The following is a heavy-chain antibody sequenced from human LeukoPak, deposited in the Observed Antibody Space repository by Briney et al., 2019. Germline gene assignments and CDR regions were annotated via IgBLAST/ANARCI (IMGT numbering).Heavy chain of an antibody. CDR3: AREEERAAYFDY. CDR1: GGSFSDYY. J-gene: IGHJ4*02. V-gene: IGHV4-34*01. D-gene: IGHD2-15*01. CDR2: INHSGST. Sequence: PSETLSLTCAVYGGSFSDYYWSWIRQPPAKGLEWIGEINHSGSTNYNPSLKSRVTISVDTSKNQLSLKLSTVTPANTAVYYWAREEERAAYFDYWGQGTLVTVSS.